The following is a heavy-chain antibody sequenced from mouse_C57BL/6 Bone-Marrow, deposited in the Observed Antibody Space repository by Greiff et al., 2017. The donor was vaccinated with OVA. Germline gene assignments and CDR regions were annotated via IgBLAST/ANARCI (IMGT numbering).Heavy chain of an antibody. Sequence: VQLQQSGAELVKPGASVKISCKASGYAFSSYWMNWVKQRPGKGLEWIGQIYPGDGDTNYNGKFKGKATLTADKSSSTAYMQLSSLTSEDSAVYFCARSRGWKLRGPFDYWGQGTTLTVSS. J-gene: IGHJ2*01. D-gene: IGHD2-1*01. V-gene: IGHV1-80*01. CDR3: ARSRGWKLRGPFDY. CDR2: IYPGDGDT. CDR1: GYAFSSYW.